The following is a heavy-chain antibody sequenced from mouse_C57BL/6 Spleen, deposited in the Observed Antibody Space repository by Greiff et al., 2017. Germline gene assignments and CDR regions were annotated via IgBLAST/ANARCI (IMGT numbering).Heavy chain of an antibody. V-gene: IGHV5-17*01. CDR3: ARNGNAWFAD. CDR1: GFTFSDYG. CDR2: ISSGSSTI. D-gene: IGHD4-1*01. J-gene: IGHJ3*01. Sequence: EVKLMESGGGLVKPGGSLKLSCAASGFTFSDYGMHWVRQAPEKGLEWVAYISSGSSTIYSADTVKGRFTISRDNAKNTLFLQRTSQRSEDTAMYYCARNGNAWFADWGQGTLVTVYA.